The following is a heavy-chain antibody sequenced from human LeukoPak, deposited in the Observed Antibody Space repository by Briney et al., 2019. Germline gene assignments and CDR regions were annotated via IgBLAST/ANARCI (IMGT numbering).Heavy chain of an antibody. Sequence: GGSLRLSCAASGFTFSSYGMHWVRQAPGKGLEWVAVIWYDGSNKFYAGSVKGRFTISRDNSKNTLYLQMNSLRAEDTAVYYCARDRAAADLDYWGQRTLVTVSS. CDR3: ARDRAAADLDY. V-gene: IGHV3-33*01. CDR1: GFTFSSYG. CDR2: IWYDGSNK. D-gene: IGHD6-13*01. J-gene: IGHJ4*02.